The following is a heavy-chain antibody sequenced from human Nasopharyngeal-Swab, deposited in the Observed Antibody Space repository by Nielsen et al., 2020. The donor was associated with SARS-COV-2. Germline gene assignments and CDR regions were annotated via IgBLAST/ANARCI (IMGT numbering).Heavy chain of an antibody. D-gene: IGHD4-17*01. Sequence: VRPAPGKGLEWVAFIAHDASNEYYGDSVKGRFSISRDSSKNTLYLQMDSLRGEDTAVYYCARDAPAHYGAFYWGRGTLVTVSS. CDR2: IAHDASNE. J-gene: IGHJ4*02. V-gene: IGHV3-30*03. CDR3: ARDAPAHYGAFY.